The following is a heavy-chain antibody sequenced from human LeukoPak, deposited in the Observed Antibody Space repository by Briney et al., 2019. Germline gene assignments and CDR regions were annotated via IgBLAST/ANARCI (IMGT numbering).Heavy chain of an antibody. D-gene: IGHD3-3*01. J-gene: IGHJ4*02. CDR1: GFTFSSYS. Sequence: GGSLRLSCAASGFTFSSYSMNWVRQAPGKGLEWVSSISSSSSYIYYADSVKGRFTISRDNAKNSLYLQMNSLRAEDTAVYYCARDHDFWSGPYFDYWGQGTLVTVSS. CDR2: ISSSSSYI. CDR3: ARDHDFWSGPYFDY. V-gene: IGHV3-21*01.